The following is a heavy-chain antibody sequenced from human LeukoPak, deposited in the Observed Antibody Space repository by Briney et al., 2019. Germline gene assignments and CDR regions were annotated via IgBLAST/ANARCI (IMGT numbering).Heavy chain of an antibody. D-gene: IGHD6-13*01. CDR2: IYHSGCT. CDR1: GGSISSSNW. CDR3: ARYGIAAAGAYSYYYYMDV. Sequence: SETLSLTCAVSGGSISSSNWWSWVRQPPGKGLEWIGEIYHSGCTNYNPSLKSRVTISVDKSKNQFSLKLSSVTAADTAVYYCARYGIAAAGAYSYYYYMDVWGKGTTVTVSS. J-gene: IGHJ6*03. V-gene: IGHV4-4*02.